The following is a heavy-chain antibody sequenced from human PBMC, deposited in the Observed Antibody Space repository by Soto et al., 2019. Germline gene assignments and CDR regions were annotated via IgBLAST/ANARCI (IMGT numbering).Heavy chain of an antibody. CDR3: ARGGRYSSSSDLTY. V-gene: IGHV1-18*04. CDR1: GYTFTNYG. CDR2: ISADSGDT. J-gene: IGHJ4*02. Sequence: QVQLVQSGPEVKKPGASVKVSCTPSGYTFTNYGVNWVRQAPGQGLEWMGRISADSGDTKYAQKFQGRVTMTTDTSARTAYMELRSLRFDDSAVYYCARGGRYSSSSDLTYWGQGTLVTVSS. D-gene: IGHD6-6*01.